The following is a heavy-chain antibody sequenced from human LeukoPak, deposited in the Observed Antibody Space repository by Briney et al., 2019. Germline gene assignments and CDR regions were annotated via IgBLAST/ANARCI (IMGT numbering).Heavy chain of an antibody. J-gene: IGHJ4*02. CDR2: IYYSGST. CDR3: ARYSSGGYYFDY. D-gene: IGHD6-19*01. V-gene: IGHV4-59*08. Sequence: SETLSLTCTVSGGSISSYYWSWIRQPPGKGLEWIGFIYYSGSTNYNPSLKSRVTISIDTSKNQFSLKLSSVTAADTAVYYCARYSSGGYYFDYWGQGTLVTVSS. CDR1: GGSISSYY.